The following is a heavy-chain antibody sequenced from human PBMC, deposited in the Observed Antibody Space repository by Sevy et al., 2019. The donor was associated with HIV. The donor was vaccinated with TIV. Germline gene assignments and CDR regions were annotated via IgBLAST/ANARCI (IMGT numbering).Heavy chain of an antibody. J-gene: IGHJ2*01. D-gene: IGHD6-6*01. Sequence: SETLSLTCTVSGASISNYYWSWIRQPPGKGLEWIAYLYYGGRTNYNPSLKSRVTISVDKSKNQFSLKLFSVTAADTAVYYCARHSIAARSWYFDLWGRGTLVTVSS. V-gene: IGHV4-59*01. CDR3: ARHSIAARSWYFDL. CDR2: LYYGGRT. CDR1: GASISNYY.